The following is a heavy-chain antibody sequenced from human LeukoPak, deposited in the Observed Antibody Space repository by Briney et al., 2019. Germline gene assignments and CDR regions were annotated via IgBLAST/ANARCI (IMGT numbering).Heavy chain of an antibody. CDR2: VYYSGTT. V-gene: IGHV4-59*01. J-gene: IGHJ4*02. CDR1: GASISNFY. Sequence: SETLSLTCTVSGASISNFYWSWIRQPPGKGLEWIGEVYYSGTTKYNPSLKSRVTISVDASKYQFSLKLSSVTAADTAMYYCASRGYSPFDYWGQGTLVTVSS. CDR3: ASRGYSPFDY. D-gene: IGHD3-22*01.